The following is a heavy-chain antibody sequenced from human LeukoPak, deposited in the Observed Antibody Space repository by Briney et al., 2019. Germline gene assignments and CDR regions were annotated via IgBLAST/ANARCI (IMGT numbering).Heavy chain of an antibody. CDR2: IYYSGST. V-gene: IGHV4-59*01. D-gene: IGHD1-1*01. CDR3: ARVRNGARFFDY. Sequence: SETLSLTCTVTGGTISSYYWSWIRQPPGKGLEWIGYIYYSGSTNYNPSLKSRVTISVDTSKNQFSLKLSSVTAADTAVYFCARVRNGARFFDYWGQGTLVTVSS. J-gene: IGHJ4*02. CDR1: GGTISSYY.